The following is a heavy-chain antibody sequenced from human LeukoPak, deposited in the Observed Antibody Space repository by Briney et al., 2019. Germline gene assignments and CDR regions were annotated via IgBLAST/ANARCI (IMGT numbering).Heavy chain of an antibody. Sequence: GESLKISCKGSGYSFTSYWIGWVRQMPGKGLEWMGIIYPGDSDTKYSPSFQGQVTNSADKSISTAYLQWSSLKASDTAMYYCAGVFGDTAMVIYAFDIWGQGTMVTVSS. D-gene: IGHD5-18*01. CDR2: IYPGDSDT. CDR3: AGVFGDTAMVIYAFDI. CDR1: GYSFTSYW. V-gene: IGHV5-51*01. J-gene: IGHJ3*02.